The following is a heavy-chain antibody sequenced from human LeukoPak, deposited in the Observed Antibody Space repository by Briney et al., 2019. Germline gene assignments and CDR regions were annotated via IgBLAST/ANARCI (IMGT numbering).Heavy chain of an antibody. CDR2: IYYSGST. J-gene: IGHJ5*02. D-gene: IGHD3-22*01. CDR3: ARDPTYYYDSSGPWGWFDP. Sequence: SETLSLTCTVSGGSINSDYWSWIRQPPGKGLEWIGYIYYSGSTNYNPSLKSRVTISVDTSKNQFSLKLSSVTAADTAVYYCARDPTYYYDSSGPWGWFDPWGQGTLVTVSS. V-gene: IGHV4-59*12. CDR1: GGSINSDY.